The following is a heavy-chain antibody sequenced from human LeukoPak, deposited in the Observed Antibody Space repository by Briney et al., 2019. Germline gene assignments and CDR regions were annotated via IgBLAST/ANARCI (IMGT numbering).Heavy chain of an antibody. CDR1: GGTFSSYA. Sequence: GASVKVSCKASGGTFSSYAISWVRQAPGQGLEWMGGIIPIFGTANYAQKFQGRVTITADKSTSTAYMELSSLRSEDTAVYYCARGRGMVRGPKGGLGKFDPWGQGTLVTVSS. D-gene: IGHD3-10*01. CDR3: ARGRGMVRGPKGGLGKFDP. CDR2: IIPIFGTA. V-gene: IGHV1-69*06. J-gene: IGHJ5*02.